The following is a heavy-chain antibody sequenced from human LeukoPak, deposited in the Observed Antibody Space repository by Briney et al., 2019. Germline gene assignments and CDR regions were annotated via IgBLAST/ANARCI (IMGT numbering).Heavy chain of an antibody. CDR1: GAFISSYF. V-gene: IGHV4-4*07. Sequence: SETLSLTCTVSGAFISSYFWTWIRQPAGKGLEWIGRIYTSGSTDYNPSLKSRVTMSLDTSRNQLSLKLSTVTAADTAVYYCARKDGDYWGQGTLVTVSS. CDR3: ARKDGDY. CDR2: IYTSGST. J-gene: IGHJ4*02.